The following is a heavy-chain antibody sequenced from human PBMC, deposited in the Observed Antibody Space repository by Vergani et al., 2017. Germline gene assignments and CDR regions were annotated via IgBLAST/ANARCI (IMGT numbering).Heavy chain of an antibody. Sequence: QVQLQESGPGLVKPSETLPLTCSVSTESISRYYWSWIRQPAGKGLEWIGRVFSSGSTVYNHALKSRVIMSLDTSKKQLSLNLTSVTAADTAVYYCAKGPTSSRGYFDHWGQGTLVIASS. J-gene: IGHJ4*03. CDR1: TESISRYY. CDR2: VFSSGST. D-gene: IGHD5-24*01. CDR3: AKGPTSSRGYFDH. V-gene: IGHV4-4*07.